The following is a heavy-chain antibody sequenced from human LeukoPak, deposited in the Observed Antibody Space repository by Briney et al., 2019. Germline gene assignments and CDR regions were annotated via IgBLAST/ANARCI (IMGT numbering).Heavy chain of an antibody. D-gene: IGHD2/OR15-2a*01. V-gene: IGHV4-39*01. J-gene: IGHJ4*02. CDR2: MSHSGGT. Sequence: KPSETLSLTCNGSGGSISRPNYYWGWIRQTPGKELEWIGSMSHSGGTHYNPSLKSRVTFFVDTSKNQFSLKLTSVTAEDTAIYYCARLEYCVRNWGRGTLVTVSS. CDR1: GGSISRPNYY. CDR3: ARLEYCVRN.